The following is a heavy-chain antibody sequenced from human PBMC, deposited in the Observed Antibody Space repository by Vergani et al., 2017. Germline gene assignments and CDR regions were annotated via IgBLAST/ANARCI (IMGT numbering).Heavy chain of an antibody. CDR2: TWYDGNNK. CDR1: GFTFNQSG. D-gene: IGHD1-14*01. Sequence: QVRLVESGGGVVQPGRSLRLSCAASGFTFNQSGMHWVRQAPGKGLEWVAVTWYDGNNKQYADSVKGRFTISRDNSKSTMYLQMNSLRDEDMGVYYCARDLRLLYNRFDPWGQGTLVTVSS. J-gene: IGHJ5*02. V-gene: IGHV3-33*01. CDR3: ARDLRLLYNRFDP.